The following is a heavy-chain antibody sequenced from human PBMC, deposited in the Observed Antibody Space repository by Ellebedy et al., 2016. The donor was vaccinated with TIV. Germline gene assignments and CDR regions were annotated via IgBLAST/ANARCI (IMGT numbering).Heavy chain of an antibody. CDR2: ITSSGTYI. CDR1: GFTFSSYK. J-gene: IGHJ4*02. D-gene: IGHD3-10*01. V-gene: IGHV3-21*04. Sequence: GGSLRLSCAASGFTFSSYKMNWVRQAPGKGLEWVSSITSSGTYIYYADSVKGRFTISRDNAENSLFLQMNSLRAEDTAVYYCARDLGSRISADFDYWGQGTLVAVSS. CDR3: ARDLGSRISADFDY.